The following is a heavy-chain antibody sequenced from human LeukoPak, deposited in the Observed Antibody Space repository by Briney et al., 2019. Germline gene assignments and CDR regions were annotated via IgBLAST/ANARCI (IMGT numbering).Heavy chain of an antibody. CDR1: GFTFSSYW. Sequence: GGSLRLSCVASGFTFSSYWMSWVRQAPGKGLEWVANIKQDGSEKYYVDSVKGRFTISRDNAKKSLYLQMNSLRAEDTAVYYCARDLPHIYGFAYWGQGTLVTVSS. CDR3: ARDLPHIYGFAY. J-gene: IGHJ4*02. V-gene: IGHV3-7*01. CDR2: IKQDGSEK. D-gene: IGHD5-18*01.